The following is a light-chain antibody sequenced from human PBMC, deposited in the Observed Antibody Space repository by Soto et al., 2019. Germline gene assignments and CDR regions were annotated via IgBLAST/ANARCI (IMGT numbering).Light chain of an antibody. J-gene: IGLJ3*02. CDR1: SSDVGGYNY. CDR3: SSYTSSSTRV. CDR2: EVS. V-gene: IGLV2-14*01. Sequence: QSALTQPASVPGSPGQSITISCTGTSSDVGGYNYVSWYQQHPGKAPKLMIYEVSNRPSGVSNRFSGSMSGNTASLTISGLQAEDEADYYCSSYTSSSTRVFGGGTKLTVL.